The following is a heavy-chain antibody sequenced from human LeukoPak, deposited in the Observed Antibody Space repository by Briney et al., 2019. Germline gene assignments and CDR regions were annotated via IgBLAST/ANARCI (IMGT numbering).Heavy chain of an antibody. CDR2: INPSGGST. Sequence: ASVKVSCKASGYTFTSYYMHWVRQAPGQGLEWMGIINPSGGSTSYAQKFQGRVTMTRDTSTSTVYMELSSLRSEDTAVYYCARGYPYCSGGSCIPNWFDPWGQGTLVTVSS. CDR1: GYTFTSYY. V-gene: IGHV1-46*01. J-gene: IGHJ5*02. CDR3: ARGYPYCSGGSCIPNWFDP. D-gene: IGHD2-15*01.